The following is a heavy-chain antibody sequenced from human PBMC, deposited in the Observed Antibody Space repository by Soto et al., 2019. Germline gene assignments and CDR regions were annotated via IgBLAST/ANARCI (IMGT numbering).Heavy chain of an antibody. CDR1: GGSISSDDFF. Sequence: QVQLQESGPGLVKPSETLSLSCNVSGGSISSDDFFWSWVRQHPARGLEWIGYIYHSGTTYYNPSRLTRIDTSLDTYKIQLSLKLRPVTAAATAVCFCASVSVLVSGATGRTDAWAQGPAV. D-gene: IGHD1-26*01. CDR3: ASVSVLVSGATGRTDA. V-gene: IGHV4-31*03. J-gene: IGHJ6*02. CDR2: IYHSGTT.